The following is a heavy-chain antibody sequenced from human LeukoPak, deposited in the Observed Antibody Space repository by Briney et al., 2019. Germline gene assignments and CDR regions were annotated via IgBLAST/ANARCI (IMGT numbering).Heavy chain of an antibody. CDR1: GFTFSSYS. CDR2: ISSSSSYI. J-gene: IGHJ4*02. V-gene: IGHV3-21*01. D-gene: IGHD6-6*01. Sequence: KAGGSLRLSCAASGFTFSSYSMNWVRQAPGKGLEWVSSISSSSSYIYYADSVKGRFTISRDNAKNSLYLQMNSLRAEDTAVYYCARDKSPPEYSSSSFDYWGQGTLVTVSS. CDR3: ARDKSPPEYSSSSFDY.